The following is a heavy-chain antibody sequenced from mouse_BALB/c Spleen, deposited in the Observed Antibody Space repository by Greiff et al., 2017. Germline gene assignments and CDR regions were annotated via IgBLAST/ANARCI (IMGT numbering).Heavy chain of an antibody. CDR3: ARDITGDRYWYFDV. CDR2: IRNKANGYTT. CDR1: GFTFTDYY. Sequence: EMQLVESGGGLVQPGGSLRLSCATSGFTFTDYYMSWVRQPPGKALEWLGFIRNKANGYTTEYSASVKGRFTISRDNSQSILYLQMNTLRAEDSATYYCARDITGDRYWYFDVWGAGTTVTVSS. J-gene: IGHJ1*01. D-gene: IGHD2-14*01. V-gene: IGHV7-3*02.